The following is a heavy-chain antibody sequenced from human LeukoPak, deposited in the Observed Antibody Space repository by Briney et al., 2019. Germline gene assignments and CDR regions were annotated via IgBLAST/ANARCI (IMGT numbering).Heavy chain of an antibody. CDR1: GFTFGDYA. Sequence: GGSLRLSCTASGFTFGDYAMSWVRQAPGKGLEWVGFIRSKAYGGTTEYAASVKGRFTISRDDSKSIAYLQMNSLKTEDTAVYYCTRDREGHYYDSSGLGYWGQGTLVAVSS. CDR2: IRSKAYGGTT. CDR3: TRDREGHYYDSSGLGY. V-gene: IGHV3-49*04. J-gene: IGHJ4*02. D-gene: IGHD3-22*01.